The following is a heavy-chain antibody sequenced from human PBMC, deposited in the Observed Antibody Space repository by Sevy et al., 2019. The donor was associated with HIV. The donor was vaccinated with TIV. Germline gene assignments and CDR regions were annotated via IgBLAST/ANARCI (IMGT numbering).Heavy chain of an antibody. CDR3: ARDRDLSGSYLEYYYYAMDV. Sequence: ASVKVSCKASGYTFITYYVHWVRQAPGQGLEWMGLIDPSGSTRYAQKFQGRVSMTGDTSTTTVYMELSSLTSEDTAVYYCARDRDLSGSYLEYYYYAMDVWGQGTTVTVFS. D-gene: IGHD1-26*01. J-gene: IGHJ6*02. V-gene: IGHV1-46*01. CDR2: IDPSGST. CDR1: GYTFITYY.